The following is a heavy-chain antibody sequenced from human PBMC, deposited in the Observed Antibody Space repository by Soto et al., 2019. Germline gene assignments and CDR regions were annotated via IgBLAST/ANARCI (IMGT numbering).Heavy chain of an antibody. J-gene: IGHJ6*02. V-gene: IGHV4-59*01. D-gene: IGHD5-18*01. Sequence: SATLSLTCTVSGCSISNYYWSWIRQPPGKGLEWIGYVYYRGTTNYNPSLKSRVTISVDTSKNQFSLKMNSVTAADTAVYFRTRAPSAYSRGYGMDVWGQGTTVTVSS. CDR2: VYYRGTT. CDR1: GCSISNYY. CDR3: TRAPSAYSRGYGMDV.